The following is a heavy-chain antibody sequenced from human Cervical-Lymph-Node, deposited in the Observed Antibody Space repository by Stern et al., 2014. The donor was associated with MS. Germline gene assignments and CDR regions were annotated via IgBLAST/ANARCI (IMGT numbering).Heavy chain of an antibody. J-gene: IGHJ6*02. CDR2: IYPGNSDT. CDR1: GYSFTTYW. CDR3: ARHSVSSVGGMDV. Sequence: EDQLVESGAEMKKPGESLKISCKGYGYSFTTYWIGWGRQMPGKGLEWMGMIYPGNSDTRYSPSFQGQVTISADKSISTAYLQWNSLKASDTAMYYCARHSVSSVGGMDVWGQGTTVTVSS. V-gene: IGHV5-51*01. D-gene: IGHD3-16*02.